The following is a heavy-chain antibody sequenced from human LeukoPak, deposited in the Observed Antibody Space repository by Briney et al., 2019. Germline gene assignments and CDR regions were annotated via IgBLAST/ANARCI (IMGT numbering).Heavy chain of an antibody. V-gene: IGHV4-59*01. CDR3: ARGGGYSSSWYYLGY. CDR1: GGSISSYY. Sequence: SETLSLTCTVSGGSISSYYWSWIRQPPGKGLEWIGYIYYSGSTNYNPSLKSRVTISVDTSKNQFSLKLSSVTAADTAVYYCARGGGYSSSWYYLGYWGQGTLVTVSS. J-gene: IGHJ4*02. D-gene: IGHD6-13*01. CDR2: IYYSGST.